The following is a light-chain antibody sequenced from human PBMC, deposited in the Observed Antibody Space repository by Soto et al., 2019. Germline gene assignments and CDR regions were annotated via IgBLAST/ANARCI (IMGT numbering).Light chain of an antibody. CDR3: QQYNSYPYT. CDR2: DAS. Sequence: DIQMTQSPSTLSASVGDRVTITCRASQSISSWLAWYQQKPGKAPKLLIYDASSLESGVPSRFSGSGSGTEFTLTISSRQPDDFATYYCQQYNSYPYTFGQWTKLEIK. CDR1: QSISSW. V-gene: IGKV1-5*01. J-gene: IGKJ2*01.